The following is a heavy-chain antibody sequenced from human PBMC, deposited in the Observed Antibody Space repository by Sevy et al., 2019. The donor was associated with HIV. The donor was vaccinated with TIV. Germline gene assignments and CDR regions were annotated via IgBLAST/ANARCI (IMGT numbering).Heavy chain of an antibody. Sequence: SETLSLTCTVSGGSVSSGSYYWSWMRQPPGKGLEWIGYIYYSGSTNYNPSLKSRVTISVDTSKNQFSLKLSSVTAADTAVYYGARVGVGSRSRIDPWGQGTLVTVSS. CDR3: ARVGVGSRSRIDP. V-gene: IGHV4-61*01. J-gene: IGHJ5*02. CDR2: IYYSGST. D-gene: IGHD2-8*01. CDR1: GGSVSSGSYY.